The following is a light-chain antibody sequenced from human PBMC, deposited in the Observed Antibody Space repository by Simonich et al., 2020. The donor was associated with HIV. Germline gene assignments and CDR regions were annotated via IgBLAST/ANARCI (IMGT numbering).Light chain of an antibody. CDR3: QQYNSYSLT. Sequence: DIQMSQSPSTLSASVGDRVTLTCRASQSISSWLSWYQQKPGKAPKLLIYKASMLESGVPSRFSGSGSGTEFTLTISSLQPDDFATYYCQQYNSYSLTFGQGTKVEIK. CDR2: KAS. CDR1: QSISSW. J-gene: IGKJ1*01. V-gene: IGKV1-5*03.